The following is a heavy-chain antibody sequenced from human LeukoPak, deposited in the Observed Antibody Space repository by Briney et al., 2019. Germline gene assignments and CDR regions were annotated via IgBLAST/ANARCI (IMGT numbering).Heavy chain of an antibody. J-gene: IGHJ6*03. D-gene: IGHD6-19*01. CDR1: GGSISSGGNS. Sequence: SETLSLTCAVSGGSISSGGNSWSWIRQPPGKGLEWIGYISYSGNTYYNPSLRSRLIISVDTSKNQFSLKLTSVTAADTATYTRDVDASGWYQAYYYSYTDVWGKGTTVTVSS. V-gene: IGHV4-30-4*07. CDR2: ISYSGNT. CDR3: DVDASGWYQAYYYSYTDV.